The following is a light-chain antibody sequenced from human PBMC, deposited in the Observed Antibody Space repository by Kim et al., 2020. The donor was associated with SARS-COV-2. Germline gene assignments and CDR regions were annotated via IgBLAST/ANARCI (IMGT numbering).Light chain of an antibody. CDR2: DNN. J-gene: IGLJ3*02. CDR1: SSNIGNNY. V-gene: IGLV1-51*01. Sequence: GQKVTISCSGRSSNIGNNYVYWYQQLPGTAPKLLIYDNNKRPSGIPDRFSGSKSGTSATLGITGLQTGDEADYYCGTWDTSLSAGVFGGGTQLTVL. CDR3: GTWDTSLSAGV.